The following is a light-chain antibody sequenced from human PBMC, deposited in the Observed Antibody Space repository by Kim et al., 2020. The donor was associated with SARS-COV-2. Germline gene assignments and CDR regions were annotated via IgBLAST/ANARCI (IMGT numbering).Light chain of an antibody. V-gene: IGKV3-15*01. Sequence: ETVMTQSPHTLPLSPGERATLSCRASQSVRNNVAWYQQKPGQAPSLLFYGSFVRATGIPARFSGSGSGTEFTLTISSVQSDDFALYFCQQYNDWARTFGQGTKVDIK. J-gene: IGKJ1*01. CDR1: QSVRNN. CDR2: GSF. CDR3: QQYNDWART.